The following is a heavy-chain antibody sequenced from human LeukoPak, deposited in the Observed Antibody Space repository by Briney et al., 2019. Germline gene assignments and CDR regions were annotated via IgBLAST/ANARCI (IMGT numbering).Heavy chain of an antibody. CDR3: ARDRWELLLPYYYYYGMDV. Sequence: KSGGSLRLSCAASGFTFSSYSMNWVRQAPGKGLGWVSSISSSSSYIYYADSVKGRFTISRDNAKNSLYLQMNSLRAEDTAVYYCARDRWELLLPYYYYYGMDVWGQGTTVTVSS. CDR1: GFTFSSYS. J-gene: IGHJ6*02. D-gene: IGHD1-26*01. V-gene: IGHV3-21*01. CDR2: ISSSSSYI.